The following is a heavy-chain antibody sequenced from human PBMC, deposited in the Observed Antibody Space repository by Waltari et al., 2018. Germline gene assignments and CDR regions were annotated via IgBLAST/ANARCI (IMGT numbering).Heavy chain of an antibody. J-gene: IGHJ5*02. CDR1: GGSISSYY. CDR3: ARIGGSGGHRWFDP. D-gene: IGHD3-16*01. CDR2: IYYSGST. Sequence: QVQLQESGPGLVKPSETLSLTCTVSGGSISSYYWSWLRQPPGKGLEWIGYIYYSGSTNYNPSLKSRVTISVDTSKNQFSLKLSSVTAADTAVYYCARIGGSGGHRWFDPWGQGTLVTVSS. V-gene: IGHV4-59*01.